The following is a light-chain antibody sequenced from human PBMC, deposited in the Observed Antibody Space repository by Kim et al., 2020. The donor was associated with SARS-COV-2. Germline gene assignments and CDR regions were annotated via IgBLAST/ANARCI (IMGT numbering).Light chain of an antibody. CDR2: QDR. Sequence: VSPGQTASITCSGDKLGDKYACWYQQKPGQSPVLVIYQDRKRPSGIPERFSGSNSGNTATLTISGTQAMDEADYYCQAWDSSTAVFGGGTKVTVL. CDR3: QAWDSSTAV. CDR1: KLGDKY. V-gene: IGLV3-1*01. J-gene: IGLJ2*01.